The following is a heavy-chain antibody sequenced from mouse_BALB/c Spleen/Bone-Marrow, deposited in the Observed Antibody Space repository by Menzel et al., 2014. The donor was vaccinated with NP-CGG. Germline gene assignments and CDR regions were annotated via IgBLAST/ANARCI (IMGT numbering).Heavy chain of an antibody. Sequence: VMLVESGPGLVQPSQSLSITCTVSGFSLTSYGVHWVRQSPGKGLEWLGVMWRGGSTDYNAAFMSRLSITKDNSKSQVFFKMNSLQADDTAIYYCAKNGELGYYFDYWGQGTTLTVSS. V-gene: IGHV2-5*01. CDR1: GFSLTSYG. D-gene: IGHD4-1*01. J-gene: IGHJ2*01. CDR3: AKNGELGYYFDY. CDR2: MWRGGST.